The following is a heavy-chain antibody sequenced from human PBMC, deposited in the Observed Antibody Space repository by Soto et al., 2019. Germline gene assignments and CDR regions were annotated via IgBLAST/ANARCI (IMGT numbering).Heavy chain of an antibody. CDR3: ARWFEVSPWFDP. CDR1: AYTFTIYY. V-gene: IGHV1-46*01. J-gene: IGHJ5*02. D-gene: IGHD3-10*01. CDR2: INPSGGST. Sequence: ASVKVFCKASAYTFTIYYMHWVRQAPGQGREWMGIINPSGGSTSYAQKFQGRVTMTRDTSTSTVYMELSSLRSEDTAVYYCARWFEVSPWFDPWGQGTLVTVSS.